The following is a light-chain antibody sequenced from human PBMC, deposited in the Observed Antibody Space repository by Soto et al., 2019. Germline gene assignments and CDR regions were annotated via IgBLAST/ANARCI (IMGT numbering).Light chain of an antibody. CDR2: DAS. V-gene: IGKV1-5*01. CDR3: QQYNSYPLT. CDR1: QSISSY. J-gene: IGKJ4*01. Sequence: DIQMTQSPSSLSASVGDRVTITCRASQSISSYLNWYQQKPGKAPNLLVYDASSLESGVPSRFSGSGSGTEFTLTISSLQPDDFATYYCQQYNSYPLTFGGGTKVDIK.